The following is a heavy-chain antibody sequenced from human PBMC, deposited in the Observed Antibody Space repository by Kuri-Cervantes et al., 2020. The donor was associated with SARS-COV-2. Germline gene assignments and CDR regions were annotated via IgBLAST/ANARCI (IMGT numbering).Heavy chain of an antibody. J-gene: IGHJ3*02. CDR3: ARDPPDSSGYWSGSFDI. CDR1: GFTFSSYA. V-gene: IGHV3-30*14. Sequence: GGSLRLSCAASGFTFSSYAMHWVRQAPGKGLEWVAVISYDGSNKYYADSVKGRFTISRDNSKNTLYLQMNSLRAEDTAVYYCARDPPDSSGYWSGSFDIWGQGTMVTVSS. CDR2: ISYDGSNK. D-gene: IGHD3-22*01.